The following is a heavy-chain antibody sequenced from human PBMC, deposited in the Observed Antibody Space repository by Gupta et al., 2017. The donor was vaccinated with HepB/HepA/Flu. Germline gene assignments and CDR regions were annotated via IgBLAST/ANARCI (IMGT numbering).Heavy chain of an antibody. Sequence: EVQLVESGGGLVKTGGALRRYCAASGFTFSTYSMNWVRQAPGKGMEWVSSISISSSYIYDADSVKGRFTISRDNAKNSLYLQKNSLRAEDTAVYYCARDPGVAIFGVVIIHPPDYWGQGTLVTVSS. D-gene: IGHD3-3*01. CDR1: GFTFSTYS. J-gene: IGHJ4*02. CDR2: ISISSSYI. V-gene: IGHV3-21*01. CDR3: ARDPGVAIFGVVIIHPPDY.